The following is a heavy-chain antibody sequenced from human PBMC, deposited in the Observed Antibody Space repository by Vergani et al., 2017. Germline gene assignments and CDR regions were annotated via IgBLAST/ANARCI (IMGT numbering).Heavy chain of an antibody. Sequence: EVQLVESGGGLVKPGGSLRLSCAASGFTFSSYSMNWVRQAPGKGLEWVSVIYSGGSTYYADSVKGRFTISRDNSKNTLYLQMNSLRAEDTSVYYCARDGMYYDSSGHDAFDIWGQGTMVTVSS. V-gene: IGHV3-66*01. CDR1: GFTFSSYS. D-gene: IGHD3-22*01. J-gene: IGHJ3*02. CDR2: IYSGGST. CDR3: ARDGMYYDSSGHDAFDI.